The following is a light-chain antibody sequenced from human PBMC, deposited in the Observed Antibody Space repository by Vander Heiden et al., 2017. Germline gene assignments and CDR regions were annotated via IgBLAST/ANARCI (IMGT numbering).Light chain of an antibody. V-gene: IGKV3-11*01. Sequence: EIVLTQSPATLSLSPGERATLSCRASQSVSSYLAWYQQKPGQAPRLLIYDASTRATGIADRFSGSGSGTDFTLTISSREPEDFAVYYCQQRSNWPPLTCGGGTKVEIK. J-gene: IGKJ4*01. CDR1: QSVSSY. CDR3: QQRSNWPPLT. CDR2: DAS.